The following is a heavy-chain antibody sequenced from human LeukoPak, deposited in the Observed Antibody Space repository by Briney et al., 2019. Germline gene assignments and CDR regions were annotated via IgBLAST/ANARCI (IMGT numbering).Heavy chain of an antibody. J-gene: IGHJ5*02. V-gene: IGHV1-8*01. D-gene: IGHD3-22*01. CDR3: ARAVTDSSGYYYWFDP. CDR1: GHTFTSYD. Sequence: ASVKVSCKASGHTFTSYDINWVRQATGQGLEWMGWMSPNSGNTGYAQKFQGRVTMTRNTSISTAYMELSSLRSEDTAVYYCARAVTDSSGYYYWFDPWGQGTLVTVSS. CDR2: MSPNSGNT.